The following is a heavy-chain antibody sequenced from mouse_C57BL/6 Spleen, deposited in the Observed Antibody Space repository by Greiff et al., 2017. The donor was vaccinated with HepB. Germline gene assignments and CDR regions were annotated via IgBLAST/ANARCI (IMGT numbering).Heavy chain of an antibody. CDR1: GYTFTDYN. J-gene: IGHJ4*01. CDR3: ARSNRIYYDYDVEYYAMDY. D-gene: IGHD2-4*01. Sequence: EVQLQQSGPELVKPGASVKIPCKASGYTFTDYNMDWVKQSHGKSLEWIGDINPNNGGTIYNQKFKGKATLTVDKSSRTAYMELRSLTSEDTAVYYCARSNRIYYDYDVEYYAMDYWGQGTSVTVSS. V-gene: IGHV1-18*01. CDR2: INPNNGGT.